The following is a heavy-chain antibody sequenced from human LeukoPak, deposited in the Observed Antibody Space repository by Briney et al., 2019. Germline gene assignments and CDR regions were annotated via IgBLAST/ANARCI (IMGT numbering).Heavy chain of an antibody. Sequence: GASVKVSCKASGYTFTSYGISWVRQAPGQGLEWMGWISRYNGNTNYAQKLQGRVTMTTDTSKSTAYMELRSLRSDDTAVYYCARSGVGYFYDSTGYYPLDYWGQGTLVTVSS. D-gene: IGHD3-22*01. J-gene: IGHJ4*02. CDR3: ARSGVGYFYDSTGYYPLDY. V-gene: IGHV1-18*01. CDR2: ISRYNGNT. CDR1: GYTFTSYG.